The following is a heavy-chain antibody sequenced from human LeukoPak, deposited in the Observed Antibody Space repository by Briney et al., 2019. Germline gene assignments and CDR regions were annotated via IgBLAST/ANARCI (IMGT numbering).Heavy chain of an antibody. D-gene: IGHD6-13*01. CDR2: IYVGGST. J-gene: IGHJ4*02. CDR1: GLTFSKYS. CDR3: AKGITAADTGLDY. Sequence: GGSLRLSCAASGLTFSKYSMTWVRQAPGKGLEWVSVIYVGGSTYYADSMKGRFTISRDNSKNTLDLQMNNLRAEDTALYYCAKGITAADTGLDYWGQGTLVTVSS. V-gene: IGHV3-53*01.